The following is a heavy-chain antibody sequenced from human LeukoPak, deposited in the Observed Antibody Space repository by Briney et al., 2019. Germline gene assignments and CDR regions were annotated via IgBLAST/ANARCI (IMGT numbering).Heavy chain of an antibody. CDR3: AKDLARKPNIDY. V-gene: IGHV3-30*18. CDR1: GFTFSTYG. Sequence: PGGSLRLSCAVSGFTFSTYGMHWVRQAPGKGLEWVAVISYDGSDKYYADSVKGRFTISRDNSKNTLYLQMNSLRAEDTAVYYCAKDLARKPNIDYWGQGTLVTVSS. D-gene: IGHD6-19*01. J-gene: IGHJ4*02. CDR2: ISYDGSDK.